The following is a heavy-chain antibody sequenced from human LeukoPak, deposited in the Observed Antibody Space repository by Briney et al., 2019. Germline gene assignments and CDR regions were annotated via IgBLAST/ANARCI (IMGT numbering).Heavy chain of an antibody. J-gene: IGHJ4*02. CDR3: ARGPPPDFDC. Sequence: SSETLSLTCTVSGGSISSYYWSWIRQPPGKGLEWIGYIYYTGSTDYNPSLKSRVTMSVDTSKNQFSLKLSSVTAADTAVYYCARGPPPDFDCWGQGTLVTVSS. CDR1: GGSISSYY. V-gene: IGHV4-59*12. CDR2: IYYTGST.